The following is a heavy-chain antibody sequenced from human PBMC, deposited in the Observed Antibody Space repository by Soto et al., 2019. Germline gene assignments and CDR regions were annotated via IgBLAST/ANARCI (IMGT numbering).Heavy chain of an antibody. Sequence: SETLSLTCTVSGGSVSSGSYYWSWIRQPPGKGLEWIGYIYYSGSTNYNPSLKSRVTISVDTSKNQFSLKLSSVTAADTAVYYCARDAPRGSYFDYWGQGTLVTVSS. J-gene: IGHJ4*02. CDR3: ARDAPRGSYFDY. D-gene: IGHD3-16*01. V-gene: IGHV4-61*01. CDR1: GGSVSSGSYY. CDR2: IYYSGST.